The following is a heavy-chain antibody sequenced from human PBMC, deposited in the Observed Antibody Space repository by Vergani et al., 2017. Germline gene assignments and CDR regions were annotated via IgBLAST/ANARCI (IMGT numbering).Heavy chain of an antibody. V-gene: IGHV1-69*01. Sequence: QVQLVQSGAEVKKPGSSVKVSCKASGGTFSSYAISWVRQAPGQGLEWMGGIIPIFGTANYAQKFQGRVTITAAESTSTAYMELSSLGSEDTAVYYCARGRLVTTVTTGGYYYYYMDVWGKGTTVTVSS. D-gene: IGHD4-17*01. CDR2: IIPIFGTA. CDR1: GGTFSSYA. CDR3: ARGRLVTTVTTGGYYYYYMDV. J-gene: IGHJ6*03.